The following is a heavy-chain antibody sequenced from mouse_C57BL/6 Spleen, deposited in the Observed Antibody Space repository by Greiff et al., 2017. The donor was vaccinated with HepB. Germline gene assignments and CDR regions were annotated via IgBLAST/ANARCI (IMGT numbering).Heavy chain of an antibody. CDR2: IYPSDSET. CDR1: GYTFTSYW. J-gene: IGHJ3*01. D-gene: IGHD4-1*01. CDR3: ARSELGLFAY. Sequence: QVQLQQPGAELVRPGSSVKLSCKASGYTFTSYWMDWVKQRPGQGLEWIGNIYPSDSETHYNQKFKDKATFTVDKSSSTAYMQLSSRTSEDSAVYYCARSELGLFAYWGQGTLVTVSA. V-gene: IGHV1-61*01.